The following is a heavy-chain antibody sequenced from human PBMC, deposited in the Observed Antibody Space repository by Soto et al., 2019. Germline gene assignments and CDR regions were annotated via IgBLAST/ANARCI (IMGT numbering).Heavy chain of an antibody. CDR1: GFTFSSHD. V-gene: IGHV3-30*03. CDR3: ARDLGWITFIPQAVFDI. D-gene: IGHD3-16*01. Sequence: GGSLRLSCAAAGFTFSSHDMHWVRQAPGKGLEWVAVISRDGSNKDYTDSVKGRFTISRDNPKNTVSLQMNSLRTEDTAMYYCARDLGWITFIPQAVFDIWGQGTLVTVSS. CDR2: ISRDGSNK. J-gene: IGHJ4*02.